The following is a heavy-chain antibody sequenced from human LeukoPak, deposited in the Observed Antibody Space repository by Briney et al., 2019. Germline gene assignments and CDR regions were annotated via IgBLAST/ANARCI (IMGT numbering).Heavy chain of an antibody. CDR2: ISSSSSYT. D-gene: IGHD6-19*01. J-gene: IGHJ4*02. CDR3: ARGEAVASSAFDY. Sequence: GGSLRLSCAASEFTFSSYWMSWIRQAPGKGLEWVSYISSSSSYTNYADSVKGRFTISRDNAKNSLYLQMNSLRAEDTAVYYCARGEAVASSAFDYWGQGTLVTVSS. CDR1: EFTFSSYW. V-gene: IGHV3-11*05.